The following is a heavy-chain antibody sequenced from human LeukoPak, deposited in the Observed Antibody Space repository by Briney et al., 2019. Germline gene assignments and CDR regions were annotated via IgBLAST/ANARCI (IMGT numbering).Heavy chain of an antibody. CDR2: IYYSGST. Sequence: SQTLSLTCTVSGGSISSGDYYWSWIRQPPGKGLEWIGYIYYSGSTYYNPSLKSRVTISVDTSKNQFSLKLSSVTAADTAVHYCASNIVVVPAALEYFQHWGQGTLVTVSS. V-gene: IGHV4-30-4*01. J-gene: IGHJ1*01. D-gene: IGHD2-2*01. CDR3: ASNIVVVPAALEYFQH. CDR1: GGSISSGDYY.